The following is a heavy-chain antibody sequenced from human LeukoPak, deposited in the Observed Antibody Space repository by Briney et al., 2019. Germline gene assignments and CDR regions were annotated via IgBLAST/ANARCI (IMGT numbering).Heavy chain of an antibody. CDR1: GGSFSSYA. CDR2: ILPIVNTA. V-gene: IGHV1-69*01. J-gene: IGHJ3*02. Sequence: SVKVSCKASGGSFSSYAISWVRQAPGQGLEWMGGILPIVNTADYAQKFQGRVTITADESTSTAYMDLSSLRSEDTAVYYCARGDGTAAAFDIWGQGTMVTVSS. CDR3: ARGDGTAAAFDI. D-gene: IGHD5-24*01.